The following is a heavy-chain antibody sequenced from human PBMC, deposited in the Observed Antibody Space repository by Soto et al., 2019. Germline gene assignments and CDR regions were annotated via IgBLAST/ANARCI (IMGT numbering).Heavy chain of an antibody. CDR2: IYYSGST. Sequence: SETLSLTCTVSGGSISSYYWSWIRQPPGKGLEWIGYIYYSGSTNYNPSLKSRVTISVDTSKNQFSLKLSSVTAADTAVYYCARGSDYGDYVSYYWGQGTLVTVSS. D-gene: IGHD4-17*01. J-gene: IGHJ4*02. V-gene: IGHV4-59*01. CDR3: ARGSDYGDYVSYY. CDR1: GGSISSYY.